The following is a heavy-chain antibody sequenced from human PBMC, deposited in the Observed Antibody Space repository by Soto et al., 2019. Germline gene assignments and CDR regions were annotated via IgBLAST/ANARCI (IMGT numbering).Heavy chain of an antibody. CDR1: GFSFENFG. V-gene: IGHV3-23*01. J-gene: IGHJ5*02. CDR2: ISGSGFKK. Sequence: GCALRLSCAAPGFSFENFGMSWVRQAPGKGLEWISSISGSGFKKYYADSVKGRFTISRDNSKSTVYLELNNLSAEDTAVYHCTKNQGVELVPLATVDWFDPWGQGSVVTGSS. CDR3: TKNQGVELVPLATVDWFDP. D-gene: IGHD1-26*01.